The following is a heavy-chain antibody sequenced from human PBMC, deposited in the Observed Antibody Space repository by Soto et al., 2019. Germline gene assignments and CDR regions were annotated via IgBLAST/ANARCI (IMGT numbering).Heavy chain of an antibody. CDR3: ARHELSGYDLPFDY. V-gene: IGHV4-39*01. CDR1: GGSISSSSYY. CDR2: IYYSGST. J-gene: IGHJ4*02. Sequence: PSETLSLTCTVSGGSISSSSYYWGWIRQPPGKGLEWIGSIYYSGSTYYNPSLKSRVTISVDTSKNQFSLKLSPVTAADTAVYNCARHELSGYDLPFDYWGQGTLVTVSS. D-gene: IGHD5-12*01.